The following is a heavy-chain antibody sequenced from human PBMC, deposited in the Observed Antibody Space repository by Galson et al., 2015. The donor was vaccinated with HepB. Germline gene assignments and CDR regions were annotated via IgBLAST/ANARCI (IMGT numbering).Heavy chain of an antibody. Sequence: SLRLSCAASGFTFRNYGMYWVRQAPGKGLEWVAALSYDGRNQYYADSVKGRFTISRDNSQNTLYLQMNSLRVEDTAVYYCAKKVRSYTEHVGGDYGMDVWGQGTTVTVSS. D-gene: IGHD1-26*01. CDR2: LSYDGRNQ. CDR3: AKKVRSYTEHVGGDYGMDV. CDR1: GFTFRNYG. J-gene: IGHJ6*02. V-gene: IGHV3-30*18.